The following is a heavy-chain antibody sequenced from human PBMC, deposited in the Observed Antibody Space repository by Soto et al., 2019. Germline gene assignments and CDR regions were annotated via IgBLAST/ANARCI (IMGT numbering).Heavy chain of an antibody. V-gene: IGHV3-7*03. CDR2: IKQDGSEK. J-gene: IGHJ6*02. Sequence: PGGSLRLSCAASGFTFSSYWMRWVRQAPGKGLEWVANIKQDGSEKYYVDSVKGRFTISRDNAKNSLYLQMNSLRAEDTAVYYCARESSSWYIRYYYYGMDVWGQGTTVP. CDR3: ARESSSWYIRYYYYGMDV. CDR1: GFTFSSYW. D-gene: IGHD6-13*01.